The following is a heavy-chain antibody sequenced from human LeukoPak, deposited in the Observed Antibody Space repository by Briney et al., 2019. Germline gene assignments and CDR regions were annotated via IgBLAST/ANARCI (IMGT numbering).Heavy chain of an antibody. CDR2: ISSSSSYI. D-gene: IGHD1-26*01. CDR3: ARVGSSGSYNEDY. V-gene: IGHV3-21*01. J-gene: IGHJ4*02. Sequence: PGGCLRLSCAASGFTFSSDSMNWVRQARGKGLEWVSSISSSSSYIYYADSVKGRFTISRDNAKNSLYLQMNTLRAEDTAVYYCARVGSSGSYNEDYWGQGTLVTVSS. CDR1: GFTFSSDS.